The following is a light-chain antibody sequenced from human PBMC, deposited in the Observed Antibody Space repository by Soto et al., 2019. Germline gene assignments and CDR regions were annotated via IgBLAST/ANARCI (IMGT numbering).Light chain of an antibody. Sequence: DIPMTQSPSSLSASVGDRVTITCRAGQSISSYLNWYQQKPGKVPKLLIYGASSLQSGVPSRFSGSGSGTDFTLTISSLQPEDFATYYCQQSYSTPLTFGGGTKVEIK. V-gene: IGKV1-39*01. CDR1: QSISSY. CDR3: QQSYSTPLT. J-gene: IGKJ4*01. CDR2: GAS.